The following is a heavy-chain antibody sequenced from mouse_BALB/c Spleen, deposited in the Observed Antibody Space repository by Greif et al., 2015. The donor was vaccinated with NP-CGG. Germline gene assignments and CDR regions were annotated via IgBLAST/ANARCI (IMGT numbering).Heavy chain of an antibody. CDR2: INPSNGRT. D-gene: IGHD4-1*01. CDR3: ARANWDSVPY. Sequence: QVQLKESGAELVKPGASVKLSCKASGYTFTSYWMHWVKQRPGQGLEWIGEINPSNGRTNYNEKFKSKATLTVDKSSSTAYMQLSSLTSEDSAVYYCARANWDSVPYWGQGTLVTVSA. CDR1: GYTFTSYW. J-gene: IGHJ3*01. V-gene: IGHV1S81*02.